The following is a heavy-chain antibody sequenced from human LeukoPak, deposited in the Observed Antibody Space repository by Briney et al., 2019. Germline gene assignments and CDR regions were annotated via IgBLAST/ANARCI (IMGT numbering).Heavy chain of an antibody. CDR2: INPSGCSP. CDR3: ARDQDIAVAGLLKSHWFDP. CDR1: GYTFTSYY. Sequence: ASVKVSCKASGYTFTSYYMHWLRQAPGQGLEWMGIINPSGCSPSYAPKFQGRITMVRGMSPSTVHLEASSLSTDDTAVYYCARDQDIAVAGLLKSHWFDPWGQGTRVTVSS. D-gene: IGHD6-19*01. V-gene: IGHV1-46*01. J-gene: IGHJ5*02.